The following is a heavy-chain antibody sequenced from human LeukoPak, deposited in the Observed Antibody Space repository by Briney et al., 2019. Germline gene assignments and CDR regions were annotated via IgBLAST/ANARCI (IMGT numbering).Heavy chain of an antibody. J-gene: IGHJ4*02. V-gene: IGHV3-23*01. D-gene: IGHD3-10*01. CDR2: ISGSGGST. Sequence: AGGSLRLSCAASGFTFSSYAMSWVRQAPGKGLEWVSAISGSGGSTYYADSVKGRFTISRDNSKNTPYLQMNSLRAEDTAVYYCAKDPHYGSGSYAHWGQGTLVTVSS. CDR3: AKDPHYGSGSYAH. CDR1: GFTFSSYA.